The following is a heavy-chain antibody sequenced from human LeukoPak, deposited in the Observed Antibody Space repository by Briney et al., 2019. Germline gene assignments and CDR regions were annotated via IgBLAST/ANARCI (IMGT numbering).Heavy chain of an antibody. V-gene: IGHV3-48*03. D-gene: IGHD2-21*01. Sequence: EPGGSLRLSCGASGFTFSNYEMNWVRQAPGMGLEWVSYISDSGSTIYYADSVRGRFTISRDNPKNSLYLQMNSLRAEDTAVYYCARVSYFGSAGFDYWGQGTLVTVSS. J-gene: IGHJ4*02. CDR2: ISDSGSTI. CDR3: ARVSYFGSAGFDY. CDR1: GFTFSNYE.